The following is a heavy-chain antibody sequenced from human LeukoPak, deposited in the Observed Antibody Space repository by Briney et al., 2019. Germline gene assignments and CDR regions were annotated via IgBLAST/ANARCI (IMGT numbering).Heavy chain of an antibody. CDR1: GGSFSGYY. D-gene: IGHD2-15*01. Sequence: PSETLSLTCAVYGGSFSGYYWSWIRQPPGKGLEWIGEINHSGSTNYNPSLKSRVTISVDTSKNQFSLKLSSVTAADTAVYYCARGLSDYCSGGSCYYFDYWGQGTLVTVSP. CDR2: INHSGST. CDR3: ARGLSDYCSGGSCYYFDY. J-gene: IGHJ4*02. V-gene: IGHV4-34*01.